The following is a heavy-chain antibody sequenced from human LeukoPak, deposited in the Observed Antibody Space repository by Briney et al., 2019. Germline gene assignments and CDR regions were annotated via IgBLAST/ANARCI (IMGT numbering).Heavy chain of an antibody. V-gene: IGHV1-2*02. CDR3: ARSEAIIAYNWFDP. CDR2: INPNSGGT. J-gene: IGHJ5*02. D-gene: IGHD2-21*01. CDR1: GYTFTDYY. Sequence: GASVKVSCKASGYTFTDYYLHWVRQAPGQGLEWMGWINPNSGGTNYAQKFQGRVTMTRDTSISTAYMELSRLRSDDTAVYYCARSEAIIAYNWFDPWGQGTLVTVSS.